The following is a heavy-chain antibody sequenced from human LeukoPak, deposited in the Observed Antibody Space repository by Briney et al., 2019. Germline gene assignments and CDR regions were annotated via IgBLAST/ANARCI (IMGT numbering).Heavy chain of an antibody. CDR2: IYNGGDT. CDR3: ARDRPGGSYLDFDY. D-gene: IGHD3-10*01. J-gene: IGHJ4*02. CDR1: GFSVSDNF. Sequence: QPGGSLRLSCAVSGFSVSDNFMSWVRQAPGKGLEWVSVIYNGGDTYYADSVKGRFTISKDNSKNTLYLQMNSLRAEDTAVYYCARDRPGGSYLDFDYWGQGTLVTVSS. V-gene: IGHV3-66*01.